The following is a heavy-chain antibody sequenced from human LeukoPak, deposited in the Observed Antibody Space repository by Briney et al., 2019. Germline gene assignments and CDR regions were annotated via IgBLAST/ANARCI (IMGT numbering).Heavy chain of an antibody. V-gene: IGHV3-43*01. CDR1: GFTFDDYT. D-gene: IGHD6-19*01. CDR2: ISWDGGST. Sequence: PGGSLRLSCAASGFTFDDYTMHWVRQAPGKGLEWVSLISWDGGSTYYADSVKGRFTISRDNSKNSLYLQMDSLRTEDTALYYCAKDDGAVAGYDYWGQGTLVTVSS. CDR3: AKDDGAVAGYDY. J-gene: IGHJ4*02.